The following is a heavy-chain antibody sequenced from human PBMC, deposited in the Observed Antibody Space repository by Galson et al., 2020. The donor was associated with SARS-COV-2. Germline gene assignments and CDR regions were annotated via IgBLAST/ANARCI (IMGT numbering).Heavy chain of an antibody. CDR3: ARIEGSAGREDD. V-gene: IGHV1-2*06. Sequence: ASVKVSCKASGYNFIDYYIHWVRQAPGQGPEWMGQVHPRNGATIYGQKFQGRVTMTSDTSTTTAYMELRALRLDDTAIYYCARIEGSAGREDDWGQGSPVTVSS. J-gene: IGHJ4*02. CDR1: GYNFIDYY. D-gene: IGHD1-26*01. CDR2: VHPRNGAT.